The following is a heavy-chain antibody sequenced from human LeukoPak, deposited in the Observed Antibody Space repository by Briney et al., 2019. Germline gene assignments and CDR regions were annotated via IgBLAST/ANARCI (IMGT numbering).Heavy chain of an antibody. D-gene: IGHD2-2*03. V-gene: IGHV3-7*01. CDR1: EFSPTNFW. J-gene: IGHJ6*04. CDR3: ATFVGIVSGTYTVPGGLLV. Sequence: GGSLRLSCVASEFSPTNFWMTWVRRAPGRGLEWVANIKHDGTEKFYVDSVKGRFTISRDNAKNSLYLQMNSLRAEDTAVYYCATFVGIVSGTYTVPGGLLVWGRGTTVTVSS. CDR2: IKHDGTEK.